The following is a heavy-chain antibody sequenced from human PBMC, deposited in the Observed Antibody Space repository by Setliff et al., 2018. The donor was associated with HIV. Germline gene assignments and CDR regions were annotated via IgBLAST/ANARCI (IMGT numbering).Heavy chain of an antibody. CDR1: GFTFSSYS. D-gene: IGHD3-3*01. CDR3: ARSYNFWSGYYTPGAFDI. Sequence: GASLKISCAASGFTFSSYSMNWVRQAPGKGLEWVSSISSSSSYIYYADSVKGRFTISRDNAKNSLYLQMNSLRAEDTAVYYCARSYNFWSGYYTPGAFDIWGQGTMVTVSS. CDR2: ISSSSSYI. V-gene: IGHV3-21*01. J-gene: IGHJ3*02.